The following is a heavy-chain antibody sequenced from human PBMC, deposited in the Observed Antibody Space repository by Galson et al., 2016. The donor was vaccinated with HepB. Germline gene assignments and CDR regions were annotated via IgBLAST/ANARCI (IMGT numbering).Heavy chain of an antibody. Sequence: SLRLSCAASGITFNTYNMVWVRQAPGKGLEWVSYISTSSGPISYRDSVKGRFTISRDNTKNSLYLQLNSLRAEDTAVYYSARIIKTGTTSHFDYWGQGTLVTVSS. CDR1: GITFNTYN. V-gene: IGHV3-21*01. J-gene: IGHJ4*02. CDR3: ARIIKTGTTSHFDY. D-gene: IGHD1-7*01. CDR2: ISTSSGPI.